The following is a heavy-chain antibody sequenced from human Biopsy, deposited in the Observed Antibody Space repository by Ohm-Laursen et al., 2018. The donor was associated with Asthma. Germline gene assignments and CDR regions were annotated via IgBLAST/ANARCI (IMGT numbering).Heavy chain of an antibody. CDR2: ISKDASTQ. D-gene: IGHD6-19*01. Sequence: SLRLSCSASRFTYEMHWVRQAPGKGLEWVGVISKDASTQDYADSVKGRFTISRDNSKNTLSLQMNSLTAEDTAVYYCAREGVAGTHIEDWGQGTLVTVSS. CDR3: AREGVAGTHIED. J-gene: IGHJ4*02. V-gene: IGHV3-30*01. CDR1: RFTYE.